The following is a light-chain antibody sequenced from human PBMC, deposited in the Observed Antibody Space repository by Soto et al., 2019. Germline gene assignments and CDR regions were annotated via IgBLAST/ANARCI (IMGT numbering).Light chain of an antibody. Sequence: QAVVTQEPSLTVSPGGSVTLTCGSSTGAVTSGSYPYWLQQKPGQAPRTLIYDTSNKHTWTPARFSGSLLGGKAALTLSGAQPEDEAEYYCLLSYSGARVFGTGTKLTVL. CDR1: TGAVTSGSY. V-gene: IGLV7-46*01. CDR3: LLSYSGARV. CDR2: DTS. J-gene: IGLJ1*01.